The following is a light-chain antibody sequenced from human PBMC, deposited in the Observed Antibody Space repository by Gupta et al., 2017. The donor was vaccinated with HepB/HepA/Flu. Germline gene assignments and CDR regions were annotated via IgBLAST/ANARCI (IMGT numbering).Light chain of an antibody. V-gene: IGKV2-28*01. J-gene: IGKJ3*01. Sequence: YGYLDWYLQKPGQSPQLLISLGSNRASGVPDRFSGSGSGTDFTLKISRVEAEDVGVYYCMQGLQIPVTFGPGTKVDIK. CDR3: MQGLQIPVT. CDR1: YGY. CDR2: LGS.